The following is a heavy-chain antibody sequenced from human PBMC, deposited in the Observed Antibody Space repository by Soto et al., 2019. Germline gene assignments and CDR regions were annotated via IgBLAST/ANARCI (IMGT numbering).Heavy chain of an antibody. J-gene: IGHJ4*02. Sequence: ESGGGLVQPGGSLRLSCAASGFTFSSYEMNWVRQAPGKGLEWVSYISSSGSTIYYADSVKGRFTISRDNAKNSLYLQMNSLRAEDTAVYYCARHNWNFNFDYWGQGTLVTVSS. CDR2: ISSSGSTI. D-gene: IGHD1-7*01. CDR3: ARHNWNFNFDY. CDR1: GFTFSSYE. V-gene: IGHV3-48*03.